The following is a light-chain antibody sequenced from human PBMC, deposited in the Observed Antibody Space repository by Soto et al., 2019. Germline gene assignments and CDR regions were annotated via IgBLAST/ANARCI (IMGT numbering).Light chain of an antibody. V-gene: IGLV1-44*01. J-gene: IGLJ1*01. Sequence: QSVLTQPPSASGTPGQRVTISCSGSDSDIGSNTVNWYQQLPGTAPKPLIYTNIKRPSGVPDRFSGSKSGTSASLAISGLQSEDEADYYCTAWHDSLNGYVFGTGTQLTVL. CDR1: DSDIGSNT. CDR3: TAWHDSLNGYV. CDR2: TNI.